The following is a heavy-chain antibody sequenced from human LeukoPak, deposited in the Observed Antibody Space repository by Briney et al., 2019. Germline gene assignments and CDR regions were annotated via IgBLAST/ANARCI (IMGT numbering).Heavy chain of an antibody. CDR3: AKDLSYCSSTSCRYYYYGMDV. D-gene: IGHD2-2*01. V-gene: IGHV3-9*01. CDR1: GFTFDNYA. CDR2: ISWNSGTI. Sequence: GGSLRLSCAASGFTFDNYAKHWVRQGPGKGLEWVSGISWNSGTIGYADSVKGRFTISRDNAKNSLYLQMNSLRAEDTALYYCAKDLSYCSSTSCRYYYYGMDVWGQGTTVTVSS. J-gene: IGHJ6*02.